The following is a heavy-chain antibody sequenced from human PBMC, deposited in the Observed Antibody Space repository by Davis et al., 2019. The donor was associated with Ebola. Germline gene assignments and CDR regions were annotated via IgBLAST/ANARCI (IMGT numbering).Heavy chain of an antibody. D-gene: IGHD2-2*01. J-gene: IGHJ4*02. CDR2: INHSGST. Sequence: MPSETLSLTCAVYGGSFSGFYWSWIRQLQGKGLEWIGEINHSGSTNYNPSLKSRVTISVDTSKNQFSLKLSSVTAADTAVYYCARGRALVPAARFDYWGQGTLVTVSS. V-gene: IGHV4-34*01. CDR3: ARGRALVPAARFDY. CDR1: GGSFSGFY.